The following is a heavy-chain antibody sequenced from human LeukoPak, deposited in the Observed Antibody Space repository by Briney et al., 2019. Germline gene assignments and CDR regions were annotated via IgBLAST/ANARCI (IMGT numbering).Heavy chain of an antibody. Sequence: GGSLRLSCAASGFTFDDYAMHWVRQAPGKGLEGVSGISWKSGSVGYADSVKGRFTISRDNAKNSLYLQMNSLRAEDMALYFCAKGSSYSFGYWYFDLWGRGTLVTVSS. CDR3: AKGSSYSFGYWYFDL. D-gene: IGHD5-18*01. CDR1: GFTFDDYA. V-gene: IGHV3-9*03. CDR2: ISWKSGSV. J-gene: IGHJ2*01.